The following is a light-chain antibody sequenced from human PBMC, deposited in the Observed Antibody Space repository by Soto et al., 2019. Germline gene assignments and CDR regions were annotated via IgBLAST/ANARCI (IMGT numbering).Light chain of an antibody. V-gene: IGKV3-20*01. CDR3: QQYCSVPLT. J-gene: IGKJ4*01. CDR2: GAS. CDR1: QSVSTSY. Sequence: EIVLTQSPGTLSLSPGERATLSCRASQSVSTSYLAWYQQKPGQAPRLLIYGASSRATGIPDRFSGSGSGADFNLTISRLEPEDFAVYYCQQYCSVPLTFGGGNKVEIK.